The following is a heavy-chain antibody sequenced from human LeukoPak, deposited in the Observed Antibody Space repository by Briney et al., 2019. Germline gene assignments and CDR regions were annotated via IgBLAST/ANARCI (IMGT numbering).Heavy chain of an antibody. CDR3: ARDIGAVASGGWFDP. V-gene: IGHV3-30-3*01. J-gene: IGHJ5*02. CDR2: ISYDGSNK. D-gene: IGHD6-19*01. Sequence: GRSLRLSCAASGFTFSSYAMHWVRQAPGKGLEWVAVISYDGSNKYYADSVKGRFTISRDNSKNTLYLQMNSLRAEDTAVYYCARDIGAVASGGWFDPWGQGTLVTVSS. CDR1: GFTFSSYA.